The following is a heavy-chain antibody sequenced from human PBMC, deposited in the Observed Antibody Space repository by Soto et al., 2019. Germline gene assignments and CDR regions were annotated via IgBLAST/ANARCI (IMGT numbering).Heavy chain of an antibody. V-gene: IGHV3-66*01. CDR1: GFTVSSNY. D-gene: IGHD2-2*02. Sequence: GRSLRLSCAASGFTVSSNYMSWVRQAPGKGLEWVSVIYSGGSTYYADSVKGRFTISRDNSKNTLYLQMNSLRAEDTAVYYRARDIRDGYYYYMDVWGKGTTVTVSS. J-gene: IGHJ6*03. CDR3: ARDIRDGYYYYMDV. CDR2: IYSGGST.